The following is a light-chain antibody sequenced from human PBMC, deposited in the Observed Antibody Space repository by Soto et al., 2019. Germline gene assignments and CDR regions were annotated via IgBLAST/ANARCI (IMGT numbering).Light chain of an antibody. J-gene: IGLJ1*01. CDR1: SSDVDSYNR. CDR3: SSFKGTNSLV. Sequence: QSALTQPRSVSGSPGQSVTISCTGISSDVDSYNRVSWYQQPPGTAPKLMIYEVSNRPSGVPDRFSGSKSGNTASLTISGIQAEDEADYYCSSFKGTNSLVFGTGTKVTVL. V-gene: IGLV2-18*02. CDR2: EVS.